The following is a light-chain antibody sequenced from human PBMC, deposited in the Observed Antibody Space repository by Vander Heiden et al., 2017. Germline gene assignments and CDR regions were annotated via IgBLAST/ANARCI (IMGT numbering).Light chain of an antibody. CDR3: QQSNSDST. CDR2: KAS. J-gene: IGKJ3*01. Sequence: DIQMTQSPSTLSASVGDRVTITCWASQSISSWLAWYQQKPGKAPKLLIYKASSLESGGPSRFSGSGSGTEFTLTISSLQPDDFATYYFQQSNSDSTF. V-gene: IGKV1-5*03. CDR1: QSISSW.